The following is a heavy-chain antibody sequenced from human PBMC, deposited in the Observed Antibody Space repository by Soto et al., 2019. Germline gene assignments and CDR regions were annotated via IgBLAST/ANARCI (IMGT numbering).Heavy chain of an antibody. V-gene: IGHV1-69*13. CDR1: GGTFSSYA. CDR3: ARDRGPSSGYYPYWFDP. D-gene: IGHD3-22*01. CDR2: IIPIFGTA. J-gene: IGHJ5*02. Sequence: SVTVSCQAPGGTFSSYAISWVRQAPAQGLEWMGEIIPIFGTANYAQQFQGRVTTTADESTSTAYMELSSLRSEDTAVYYCARDRGPSSGYYPYWFDPWGQGTLVTVSS.